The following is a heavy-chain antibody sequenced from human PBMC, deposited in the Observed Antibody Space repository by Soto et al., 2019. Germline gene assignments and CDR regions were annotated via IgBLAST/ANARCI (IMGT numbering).Heavy chain of an antibody. J-gene: IGHJ4*02. D-gene: IGHD3-22*01. CDR3: TRALGGSGYSFDY. Sequence: GSLRLSCTSSGFTFGDYAMSWFRQAPGKGLEWVGFIRSKAYGGTTEYAASVKGRFTISRDDSKSIAYLQMNSLKTEDTAVYYCTRALGGSGYSFDYWGQGTLVTVAS. CDR1: GFTFGDYA. CDR2: IRSKAYGGTT. V-gene: IGHV3-49*03.